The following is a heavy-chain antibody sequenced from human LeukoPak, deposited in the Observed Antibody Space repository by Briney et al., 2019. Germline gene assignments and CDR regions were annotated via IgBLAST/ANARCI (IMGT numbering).Heavy chain of an antibody. CDR3: ASIAARPTYYYYYMDV. J-gene: IGHJ6*03. V-gene: IGHV4-39*01. CDR2: IYYSGST. CDR1: GGSISSSSYY. D-gene: IGHD6-6*01. Sequence: PSETLSLTCTVSGGSISSSSYYWGWIRQPPGKGLEWIGSIYYSGSTYYNPSLKSRVTISVDTSKNQFSLKLSSVTAADTAVYYCASIAARPTYYYYYMDVWGKGTTVTXX.